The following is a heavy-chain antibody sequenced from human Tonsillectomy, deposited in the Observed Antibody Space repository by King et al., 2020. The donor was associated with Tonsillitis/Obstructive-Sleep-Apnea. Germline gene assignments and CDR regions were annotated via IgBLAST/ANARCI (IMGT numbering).Heavy chain of an antibody. CDR1: GYSFSNYW. Sequence: VQLVESGAEVKKSGESLKISCKGSGYSFSNYWIAWVRQMPGKGLEWMGIIYPGDSDTRYSPSFQGQVTISADKSITTAYLQWSSLKASDNAMYYCARRGSHGSGSYSDFDFWGQGTLVTV. CDR2: IYPGDSDT. J-gene: IGHJ4*02. CDR3: ARRGSHGSGSYSDFDF. D-gene: IGHD3-10*01. V-gene: IGHV5-51*01.